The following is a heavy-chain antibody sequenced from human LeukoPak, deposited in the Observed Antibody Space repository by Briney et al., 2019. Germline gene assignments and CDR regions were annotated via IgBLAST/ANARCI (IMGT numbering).Heavy chain of an antibody. Sequence: PSQTLSLTCTVSGGSISSGSYYWSWIRQPAGKGLEWIGRIYTSGSTNYNPSLKSRVTISVDTSKNQFSLKLSSVTAADTAVYYCARDPYSSGWNDAFDIWGQGTMVTVSS. J-gene: IGHJ3*02. V-gene: IGHV4-61*02. CDR1: GGSISSGSYY. CDR3: ARDPYSSGWNDAFDI. D-gene: IGHD6-19*01. CDR2: IYTSGST.